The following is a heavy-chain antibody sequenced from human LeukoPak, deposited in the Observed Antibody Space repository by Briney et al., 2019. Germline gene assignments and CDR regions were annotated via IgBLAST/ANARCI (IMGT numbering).Heavy chain of an antibody. CDR3: AKGEWELPSWGNY. D-gene: IGHD1-26*01. CDR1: GFTFSSYA. J-gene: IGHJ4*02. CDR2: ISGSGGST. Sequence: GGSLRLSCAASGFTFSSYAMSWVRQAPGKGLEWVSAISGSGGSTYYADSVKGRFTIPRDNSKNTLYLQMNSLRAEDTAVYYCAKGEWELPSWGNYWGQGTLVTVSS. V-gene: IGHV3-23*01.